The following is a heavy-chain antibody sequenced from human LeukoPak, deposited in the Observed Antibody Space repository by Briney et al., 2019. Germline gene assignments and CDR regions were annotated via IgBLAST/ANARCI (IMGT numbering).Heavy chain of an antibody. Sequence: GESLKISCKASGYIFTSYWIGWVRQMPGKGLEWMGIIYPADSDTRYSPSFQGQVTISADKSISTAYLQWSSLKASDTAIYYCARYTSGWFMQDYWGQGTLVTVSS. CDR3: ARYTSGWFMQDY. CDR1: GYIFTSYW. D-gene: IGHD6-19*01. CDR2: IYPADSDT. V-gene: IGHV5-51*01. J-gene: IGHJ4*02.